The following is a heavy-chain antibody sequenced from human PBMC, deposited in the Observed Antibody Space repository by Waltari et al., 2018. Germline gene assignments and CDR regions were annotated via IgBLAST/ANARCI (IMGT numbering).Heavy chain of an antibody. V-gene: IGHV4-59*11. J-gene: IGHJ5*02. CDR3: ARDEGGSYYGNWFDP. CDR2: IYYSGST. D-gene: IGHD1-26*01. Sequence: QVQLQESGPGLVKPSETLSLTCTVSGGSISSHYWSWIRQPPGKGLEWIGYIYYSGSTNYNPSLKSRVTISVDTSKNQFSLKLSSVTAADTAVYYCARDEGGSYYGNWFDPWGQGTLVTVSS. CDR1: GGSISSHY.